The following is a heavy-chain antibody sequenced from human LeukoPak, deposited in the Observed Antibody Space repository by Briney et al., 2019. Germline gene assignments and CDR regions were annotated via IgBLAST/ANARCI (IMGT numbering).Heavy chain of an antibody. J-gene: IGHJ6*03. CDR1: GYTFTSYY. V-gene: IGHV1-46*01. CDR3: ARAPYSYCSSTSCLGVYMDV. D-gene: IGHD2-2*01. Sequence: ASVKVSCKASGYTFTSYYMHWVRQAPGQGLEWMGIINPSGGSTSYAQKFQGRVTMTRDTSTSTVYMELGSLRSEDTAVYYCARAPYSYCSSTSCLGVYMDVWGKGTTVTVSS. CDR2: INPSGGST.